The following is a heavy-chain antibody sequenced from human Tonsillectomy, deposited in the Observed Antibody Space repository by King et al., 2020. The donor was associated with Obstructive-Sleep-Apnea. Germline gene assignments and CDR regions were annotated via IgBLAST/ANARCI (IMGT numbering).Heavy chain of an antibody. D-gene: IGHD3-10*01. CDR3: ARAPHYYGSGKHPINWFDP. CDR1: GYTFTGYY. Sequence: VQLVETGAEVKKPGASVKVSCKASGYTFTGYYMHLVRQAPGQGLEWMGWINPNSGGTNYAQKFQGRVTMTRDTAISTAYMELSRLRSDDTAVYSCARAPHYYGSGKHPINWFDPWGQGTLVTVSS. V-gene: IGHV1-2*02. CDR2: INPNSGGT. J-gene: IGHJ5*02.